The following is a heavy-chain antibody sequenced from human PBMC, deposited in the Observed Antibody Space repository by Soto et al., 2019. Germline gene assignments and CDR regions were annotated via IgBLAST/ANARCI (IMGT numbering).Heavy chain of an antibody. CDR2: IRPDNGNR. J-gene: IGHJ1*01. D-gene: IGHD1-1*01. CDR3: ASGTESNRYND. CDR1: GYTFSTSG. Sequence: QGQVLQSGPEVKRPGASVTVSCKTSGYTFSTSGISLVRPAPGPGLEGVGWIRPDNGNRKSAQSLQGRVTLTTDTSASTAYMEMRSLTSDDTAMYCCASGTESNRYNDWGQGTLVTVSS. V-gene: IGHV1-18*01.